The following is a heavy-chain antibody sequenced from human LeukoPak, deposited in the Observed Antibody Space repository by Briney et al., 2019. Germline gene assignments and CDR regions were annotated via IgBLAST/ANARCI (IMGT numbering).Heavy chain of an antibody. CDR2: ISSSSSTI. CDR1: GFTFSSYS. Sequence: GGSLRLSCAASGFTFSSYSMNWVRQAPGKGLEWVSYISSSSSTIYYADSVKGRFTISRDNAKNSLYLQMNSLRAEDTAVYYCAREWELLGPDAFDIWGRGTMVTVSS. D-gene: IGHD1-26*01. CDR3: AREWELLGPDAFDI. V-gene: IGHV3-48*04. J-gene: IGHJ3*02.